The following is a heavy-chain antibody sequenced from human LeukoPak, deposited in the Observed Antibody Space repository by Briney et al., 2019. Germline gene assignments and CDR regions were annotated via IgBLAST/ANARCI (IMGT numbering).Heavy chain of an antibody. CDR1: RGSISSYY. V-gene: IGHV4-59*01. D-gene: IGHD4-17*01. J-gene: IGHJ4*02. Sequence: PSETLSLTCSVSRGSISSYYWSWIRQPPGKGLEWIGHVYYSGSTNYNPSLKSRVTISIDTSKRQFSLTLSSVTAAGTAVYYCARAYGDYGVGFDYWGQGTLVTVSS. CDR2: VYYSGST. CDR3: ARAYGDYGVGFDY.